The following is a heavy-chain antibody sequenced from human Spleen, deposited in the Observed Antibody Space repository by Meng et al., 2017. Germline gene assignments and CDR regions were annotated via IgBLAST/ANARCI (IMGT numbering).Heavy chain of an antibody. CDR1: GYPSTAYY. CDR3: VRDENISLGKLFSDY. V-gene: IGHV1-2*06. Sequence: VESEQSRDAVKEPGTSGNVPCKPSGYPSTAYYIHRVRQAPGQGHEWMGHIIPNSSDTPYAPKFQGRVSMTADTSIGTAYVELSRLTSDDTAIYYCVRDENISLGKLFSDYWGQGTLVTVSS. CDR2: IIPNSSDT. J-gene: IGHJ4*02. D-gene: IGHD2-21*01.